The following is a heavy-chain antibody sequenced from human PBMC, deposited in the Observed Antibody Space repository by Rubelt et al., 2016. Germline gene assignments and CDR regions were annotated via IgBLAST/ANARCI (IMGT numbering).Heavy chain of an antibody. CDR3: ARATSGVVFDY. V-gene: IGHV4-39*07. D-gene: IGHD1-26*01. J-gene: IGHJ4*02. Sequence: QLQLQESGPGLVKPSETLSLTCTVSVGSISSSSYYWGWIRQPPGKGLEWIGEINHSGSTNYNPSRKSRDTISADTSKNQFSLRLSSVTAADTAVYYCARATSGVVFDYWGQGTLVTVSS. CDR1: VGSISSSSYY. CDR2: INHSGST.